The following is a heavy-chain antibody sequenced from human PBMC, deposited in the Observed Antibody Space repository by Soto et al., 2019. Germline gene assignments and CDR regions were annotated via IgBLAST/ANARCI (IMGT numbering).Heavy chain of an antibody. CDR2: INAGNGNT. V-gene: IGHV1-3*01. Sequence: QVQLVQSGAEVKKPGASVKVSCKASGYTFTSYAMHWVRQAPGQRLEWMGWINAGNGNTKYSQKFQGRVTIPRDKSASTAYMELRSLRSEDTAVYYCARGPGGPDGPGDYWGQGTLVTVSS. D-gene: IGHD2-15*01. CDR1: GYTFTSYA. J-gene: IGHJ4*02. CDR3: ARGPGGPDGPGDY.